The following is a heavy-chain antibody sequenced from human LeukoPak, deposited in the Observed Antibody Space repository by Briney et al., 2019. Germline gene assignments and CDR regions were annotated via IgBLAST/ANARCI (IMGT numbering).Heavy chain of an antibody. D-gene: IGHD3-22*01. CDR1: GGSISSYY. CDR3: ARDRWDYDSTRYFDL. J-gene: IGHJ2*01. Sequence: PSETLSLTCTVSGGSISSYYWSWIRQPPGKGLEWIAYISDIGSINYNPSLKSRVTISVDTSKNQFSLKLSSVTAADTAVYYCARDRWDYDSTRYFDLWGRGTLVTVSS. V-gene: IGHV4-59*01. CDR2: ISDIGSI.